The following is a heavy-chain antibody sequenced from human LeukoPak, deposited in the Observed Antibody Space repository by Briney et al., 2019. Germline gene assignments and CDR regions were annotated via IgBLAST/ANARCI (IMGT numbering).Heavy chain of an antibody. J-gene: IGHJ3*02. CDR2: IKQDGSEK. CDR1: GFTFSSYW. CDR3: AREPTINYYDSSGYAYDAFDI. V-gene: IGHV3-7*01. D-gene: IGHD3-22*01. Sequence: GGSLRLSCAASGFTFSSYWMSWVRQAPGKGLEWVANIKQDGSEKYYVGSVKGRFTISRDNAKNSLYLQMNSLRAEDTAVYYCAREPTINYYDSSGYAYDAFDIWGQGTMVTVSS.